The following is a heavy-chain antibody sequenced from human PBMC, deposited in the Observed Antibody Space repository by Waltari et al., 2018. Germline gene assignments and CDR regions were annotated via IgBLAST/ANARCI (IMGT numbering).Heavy chain of an antibody. D-gene: IGHD3-3*01. V-gene: IGHV4-34*01. CDR2: IHHSGTT. Sequence: QVQLQQWGPGLLKPSESLSLTCAVSGGSFGGYYWSLILQPPGEGLEWIGEIHHSGTTNYNPSLKSRVTISVDTSKNQFSLKLSSVTAADTAVYYCATSPGYDFWSDSPGYYYYMDVWGKGTTVTISS. J-gene: IGHJ6*03. CDR3: ATSPGYDFWSDSPGYYYYMDV. CDR1: GGSFGGYY.